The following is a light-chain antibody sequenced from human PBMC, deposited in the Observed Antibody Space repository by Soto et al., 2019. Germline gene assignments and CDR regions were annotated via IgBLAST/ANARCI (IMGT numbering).Light chain of an antibody. J-gene: IGKJ3*01. Sequence: EIVLTQSPGTLSLSPGDRATLSCRASQSVSTNYLAWYQQSLGQAPRLLIYGASSRATGIPDRFSGNGSGKDFSLTIRRLEPEDFAVYYRHQYGSTPFTFGPGTKVDIK. V-gene: IGKV3-20*01. CDR2: GAS. CDR3: HQYGSTPFT. CDR1: QSVSTNY.